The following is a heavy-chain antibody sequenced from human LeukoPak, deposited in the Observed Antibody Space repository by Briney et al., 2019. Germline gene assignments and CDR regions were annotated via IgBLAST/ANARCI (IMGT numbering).Heavy chain of an antibody. CDR1: GDSVSSNSAA. J-gene: IGHJ4*02. D-gene: IGHD6-19*01. V-gene: IGHV6-1*01. CDR3: ARDLGIAVAGTSYYSDY. Sequence: SQTLSLTCAISGDSVSSNSAAWNWIRQSPSRGLEWLGRTYYRSKWYNDYAVSVKSRITINPDTSKNQFSLQLNSVTPEDTAVYYCARDLGIAVAGTSYYSDYWGQGTLVTVSS. CDR2: TYYRSKWYN.